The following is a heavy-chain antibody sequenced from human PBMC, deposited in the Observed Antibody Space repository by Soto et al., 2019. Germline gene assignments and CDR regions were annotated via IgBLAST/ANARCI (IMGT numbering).Heavy chain of an antibody. CDR2: IYHSGST. CDR3: ARGHSSGWYGGYWYFDL. J-gene: IGHJ2*01. CDR1: CGSISSSNW. D-gene: IGHD6-19*01. V-gene: IGHV4-4*02. Sequence: SETLSLTCAVSCGSISSSNWWSWVRQPPGKGLEWIGEIYHSGSTNYNPSLKSRVTISVDKSKNQFSLKLSSVTAADTAVYYCARGHSSGWYGGYWYFDLWGRGTLVTVSS.